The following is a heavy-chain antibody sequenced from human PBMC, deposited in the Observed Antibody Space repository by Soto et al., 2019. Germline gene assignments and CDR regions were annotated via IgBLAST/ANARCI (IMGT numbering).Heavy chain of an antibody. J-gene: IGHJ3*02. D-gene: IGHD1-1*01. CDR3: GRVFAGNWNDDPSGGAFDI. V-gene: IGHV1-8*01. CDR1: GYTFSNYD. CDR2: MKSNSGDT. Sequence: ASVKVSCKTSGYTFSNYDINWVRQATGQGLEWMGWMKSNSGDTGYAQKFQGRVTMTTDTSTSTAYMELSSLSSEDTALYYCGRVFAGNWNDDPSGGAFDIWGQGTKVTVSS.